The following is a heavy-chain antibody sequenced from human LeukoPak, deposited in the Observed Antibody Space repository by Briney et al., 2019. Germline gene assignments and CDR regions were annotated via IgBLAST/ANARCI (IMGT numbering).Heavy chain of an antibody. D-gene: IGHD2-15*01. J-gene: IGHJ4*02. CDR3: ATYLGYCSGGSRYQGGPDPN. Sequence: ASVKVSCKASGYTFTSYYMHWVRQAPGQGLEWMGIINPSGGSTSYAQKFQGRVTMTRDTSTSTVYMELSSLRSEDTAVYYCATYLGYCSGGSRYQGGPDPNWGQGTLVTVSS. CDR1: GYTFTSYY. CDR2: INPSGGST. V-gene: IGHV1-46*03.